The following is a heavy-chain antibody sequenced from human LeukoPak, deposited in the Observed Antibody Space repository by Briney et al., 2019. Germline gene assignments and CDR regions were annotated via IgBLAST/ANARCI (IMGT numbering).Heavy chain of an antibody. D-gene: IGHD5-12*01. CDR3: ARDGYSPYRAGF. J-gene: IGHJ4*02. CDR1: GVTVSGNY. Sequence: TLRLSCAVSGVTVSGNYMSWIRQPPGKGLEWVTNIYSSGSTYYAASVKGRFTISRDNSKNTLYLQLNSLRAEDTAVYYCARDGYSPYRAGFWGQGTLVTVSS. CDR2: IYSSGST. V-gene: IGHV3-53*01.